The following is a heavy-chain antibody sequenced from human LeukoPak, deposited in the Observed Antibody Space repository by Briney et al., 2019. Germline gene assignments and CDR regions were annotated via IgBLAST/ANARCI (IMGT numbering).Heavy chain of an antibody. CDR2: ISGSGGST. CDR1: GFTFSSYA. J-gene: IGHJ4*02. Sequence: GGSLRLSCAASGFTFSSYAMSWVRQAPGKGLEWVSAISGSGGSTYYADSVKGRFTISRDNSKNTLYLQMNSLRAGDTAVYYCAKSSHLGSLFDYWGQGTLVTVSS. V-gene: IGHV3-23*01. D-gene: IGHD6-6*01. CDR3: AKSSHLGSLFDY.